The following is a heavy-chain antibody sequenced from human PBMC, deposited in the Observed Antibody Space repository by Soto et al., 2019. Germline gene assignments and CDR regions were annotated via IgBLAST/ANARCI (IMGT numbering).Heavy chain of an antibody. CDR2: INPSGGTT. Sequence: ASVKVSCKASGVTFSSYAISWVRQAPGQGLEWMGIINPSGGTTSYAQKFQGRVTMTTDTSTSTVYMELSSLRSEDTAVYYCAGSSKGIAAANDYWGQGTLVTVSS. CDR1: GVTFSSYA. J-gene: IGHJ4*02. CDR3: AGSSKGIAAANDY. D-gene: IGHD6-13*01. V-gene: IGHV1-46*01.